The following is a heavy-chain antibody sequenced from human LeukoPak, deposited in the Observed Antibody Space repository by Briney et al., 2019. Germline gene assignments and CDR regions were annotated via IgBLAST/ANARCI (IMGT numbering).Heavy chain of an antibody. V-gene: IGHV3-21*01. CDR2: ISSSSSYI. CDR3: ARDSIVGAFMAFDI. CDR1: GFTFSSYS. Sequence: GGSLRLSCAASGFTFSSYSMNWVRQAPGKGLEWGSSISSSSSYIYYADSVKGRFTISRDNAKNSLYLQMNSLRAEDTAVYYCARDSIVGAFMAFDIWGQGTMVTVSS. J-gene: IGHJ3*02. D-gene: IGHD1-26*01.